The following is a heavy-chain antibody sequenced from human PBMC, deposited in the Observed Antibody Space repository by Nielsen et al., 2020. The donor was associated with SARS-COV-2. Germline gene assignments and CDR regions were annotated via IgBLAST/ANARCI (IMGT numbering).Heavy chain of an antibody. V-gene: IGHV3-20*01. CDR1: GFTFADYG. J-gene: IGHJ6*02. Sequence: GGSLRLSCAASGFTFADYGMSWVRQAPGKGLEWVSGINWNGGSTGYADSVKGRFTISRDNAKNSLYLQMNSLRAEDTALYHCARAGYCSSTSCYAYYYYGMDVWGQGTTVTVSS. CDR3: ARAGYCSSTSCYAYYYYGMDV. D-gene: IGHD2-2*01. CDR2: INWNGGST.